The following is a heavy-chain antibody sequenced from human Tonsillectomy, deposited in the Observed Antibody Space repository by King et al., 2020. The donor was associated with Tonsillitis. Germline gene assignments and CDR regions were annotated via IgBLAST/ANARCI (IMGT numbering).Heavy chain of an antibody. V-gene: IGHV3-7*03. Sequence: VQLVESGGGLVQPGGSLRLSCAASGFTFSSYWMGWVRQAPGKGLAWVANIKQDGSETYYVDSVKGRFTISRDNAKNSLYLQMNSLRADDTAVYYCAREVVTGCDFFGYWGQGTLVTVSS. CDR3: AREVVTGCDFFGY. CDR2: IKQDGSET. D-gene: IGHD3-9*01. CDR1: GFTFSSYW. J-gene: IGHJ4*02.